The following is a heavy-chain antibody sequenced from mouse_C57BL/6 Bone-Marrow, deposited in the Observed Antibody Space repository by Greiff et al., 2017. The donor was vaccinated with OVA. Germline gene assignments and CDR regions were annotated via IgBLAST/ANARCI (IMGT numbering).Heavy chain of an antibody. CDR2: ISTYYGDA. CDR1: GYTFTDYA. CDR3: AREDYYYGTKYYFDY. Sequence: VQLQQSGPELVRPGVSVKISCKGSGYTFTDYAMHWVKQSHAKSLEWIGVISTYYGDASYNQKFKDKATMTVDKSSSTAYMQLSSLTSEDSAVYYCAREDYYYGTKYYFDYWGQGTTLTVSS. J-gene: IGHJ2*01. D-gene: IGHD1-1*01. V-gene: IGHV1-67*01.